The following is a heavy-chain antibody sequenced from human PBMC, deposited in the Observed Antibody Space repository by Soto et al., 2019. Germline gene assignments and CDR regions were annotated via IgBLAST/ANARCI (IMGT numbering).Heavy chain of an antibody. J-gene: IGHJ4*02. Sequence: SETLSLTCTVSGGSIRSGGYYWSWIRQHPGKGLEWIGYISYSGTTYYHPSLESRVTISADTSKNQFSLKLISVTAADTAVYYCARSIAIAGLFDFWGQVTLVTVPS. V-gene: IGHV4-31*03. CDR1: GGSIRSGGYY. D-gene: IGHD6-13*01. CDR2: ISYSGTT. CDR3: ARSIAIAGLFDF.